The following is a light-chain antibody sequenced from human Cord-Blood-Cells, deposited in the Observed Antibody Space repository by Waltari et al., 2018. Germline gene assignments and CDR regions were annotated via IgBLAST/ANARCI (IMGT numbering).Light chain of an antibody. CDR1: SSDVGGYTY. CDR3: SSYTSSSR. J-gene: IGLJ2*01. Sequence: QSALTQPASVSGSPGQSITISCTGTSSDVGGYTYVSWYQQHPGKAPKLMIYDVSNRPSGVSNRFSGSKSGNTASLTISGLQAEDEADYYCSSYTSSSRFGGGTKLTVL. CDR2: DVS. V-gene: IGLV2-14*01.